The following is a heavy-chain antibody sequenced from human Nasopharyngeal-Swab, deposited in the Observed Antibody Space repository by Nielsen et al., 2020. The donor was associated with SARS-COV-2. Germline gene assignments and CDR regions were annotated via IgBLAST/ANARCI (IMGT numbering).Heavy chain of an antibody. Sequence: SEILSLTCAVYGGSFSGYYWSWIRQPPGKGLEWIGEINHSGRANHNPSLKSRVTISIDTSKNQFSLKLYSLTAADTAVYYCARVREMTATFYYYYGLDVWGLGTTVTVSS. CDR3: ARVREMTATFYYYYGLDV. D-gene: IGHD2-21*02. CDR2: INHSGRA. V-gene: IGHV4-34*01. J-gene: IGHJ6*02. CDR1: GGSFSGYY.